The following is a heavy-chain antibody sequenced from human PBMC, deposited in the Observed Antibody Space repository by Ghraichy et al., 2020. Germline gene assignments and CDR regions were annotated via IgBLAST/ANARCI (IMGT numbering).Heavy chain of an antibody. J-gene: IGHJ3*01. Sequence: SGPTLVKPTQTLTLTCAFSGFSLRSSEMFVSWVRQPPGKALEWLARLDWHGSTYYEPSLKTRLTISKDTSKDQVVLTMTDMDPLDTGTYYCARKHLTAGGGTDTLDPWGPGTMVTVSS. D-gene: IGHD1-7*01. CDR1: GFSLRSSEMF. CDR3: ARKHLTAGGGTDTLDP. CDR2: LDWHGST. V-gene: IGHV2-70*11.